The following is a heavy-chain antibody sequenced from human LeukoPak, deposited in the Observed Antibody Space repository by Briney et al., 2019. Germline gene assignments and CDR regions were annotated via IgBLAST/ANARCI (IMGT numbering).Heavy chain of an antibody. CDR3: ARHEGSGWYYFDY. J-gene: IGHJ4*02. D-gene: IGHD6-19*01. CDR2: IYYRGST. Sequence: MPSETLSLTCTVSGGSISSYYWSWIRQPPGKGLEWIGYIYYRGSTNYNPSLKSRVTISVDTSKNQFSLKLSSVTAADTAVYYCARHEGSGWYYFDYWGQGTLVTVSS. CDR1: GGSISSYY. V-gene: IGHV4-59*08.